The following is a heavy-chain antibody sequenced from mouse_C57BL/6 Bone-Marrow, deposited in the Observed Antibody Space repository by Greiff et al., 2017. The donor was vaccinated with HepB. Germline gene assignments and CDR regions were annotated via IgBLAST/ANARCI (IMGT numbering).Heavy chain of an antibody. CDR2: IRLKSDNYAT. V-gene: IGHV6-3*01. CDR3: TEYYGSRYGAWFAY. Sequence: EVKVEESGGGLVQPGGSMKLSCVASGFTFSNYWMNWVRQSPEKGLEWVAQIRLKSDNYATHYAESVKGRFTISRDDSKSSVYLQMNNLRAEDTGIYYCTEYYGSRYGAWFAYWGQGTLVTVSA. J-gene: IGHJ3*01. CDR1: GFTFSNYW. D-gene: IGHD1-1*01.